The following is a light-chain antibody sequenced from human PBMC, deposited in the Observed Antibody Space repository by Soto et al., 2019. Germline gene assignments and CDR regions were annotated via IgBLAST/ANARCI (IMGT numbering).Light chain of an antibody. CDR2: EVV. Sequence: QSVLTQPPSASGSPGQSVTISCTGTKNDIGVYDFVSWYQHHPGKAPRLIIYEVVQRPSGVPDRFSGSKSGNTASLTVSGLQAADEADYFCKSYAGSKTYVFGRGTRSPS. CDR3: KSYAGSKTYV. CDR1: KNDIGVYDF. J-gene: IGLJ1*01. V-gene: IGLV2-8*01.